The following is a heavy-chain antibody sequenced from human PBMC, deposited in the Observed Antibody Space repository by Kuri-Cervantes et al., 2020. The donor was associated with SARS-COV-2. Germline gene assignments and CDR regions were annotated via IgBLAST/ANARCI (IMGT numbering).Heavy chain of an antibody. CDR2: INQGGSDK. Sequence: ETLSLTCAASGLTFTNSWFSWVRQAPGKGLEWVANINQGGSDKHSVDSVRGRFTIAQDYAANSLVLLLNSPGVEAAAVYYGVTESFGVVDSWGQGSLVTVSS. D-gene: IGHD1-26*01. CDR1: GLTFTNSW. CDR3: VTESFGVVDS. V-gene: IGHV3-7*01. J-gene: IGHJ4*02.